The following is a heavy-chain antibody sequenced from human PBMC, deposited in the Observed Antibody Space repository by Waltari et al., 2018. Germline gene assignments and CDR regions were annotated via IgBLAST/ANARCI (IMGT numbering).Heavy chain of an antibody. CDR3: ARARPGGVWFRESPYYFDY. CDR2: INHSGST. V-gene: IGHV4-34*01. CDR1: GGSFSGYY. Sequence: QVQLQQWGAGLLKPSETLSLTCAVYGGSFSGYYWRWIRQPPGKGLEWIGEINHSGSTNYNPSLKSRVTISVDTSKNQFSLKLSSVTAADTAVYYCARARPGGVWFRESPYYFDYWGQGTLVTVSS. D-gene: IGHD3-10*01. J-gene: IGHJ4*02.